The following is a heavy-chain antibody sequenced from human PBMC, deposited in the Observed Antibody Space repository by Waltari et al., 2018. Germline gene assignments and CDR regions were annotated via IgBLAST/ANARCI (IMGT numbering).Heavy chain of an antibody. Sequence: EVQLVESGGGLVKPGGSLRLSCAASGFTFSSYSMNWVRQAPGEGMEWVASSSSSSSYISYADAVNGRFTISRDNAKNSLYRQMNSLRAEDTAVYYCARSHPMTTVTKTWFDPWGQGPLVTVSS. CDR3: ARSHPMTTVTKTWFDP. CDR1: GFTFSSYS. J-gene: IGHJ5*02. D-gene: IGHD4-4*01. CDR2: SSSSSSYI. V-gene: IGHV3-21*01.